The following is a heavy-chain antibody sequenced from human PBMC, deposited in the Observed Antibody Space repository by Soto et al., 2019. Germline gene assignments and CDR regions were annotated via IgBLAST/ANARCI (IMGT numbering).Heavy chain of an antibody. Sequence: KPSETLSLTCAVSGYSISSGYYWGWLRQPPGKGLEWIGSIYHGGSTYYNPSLNSRVTLSIDMTNNHVSLKLSSVTAADTAVYYCANRPAWNPTVYYYHYGMDVWGQGTTVTVSS. D-gene: IGHD1-1*01. CDR1: GYSISSGYY. CDR2: IYHGGST. J-gene: IGHJ6*02. V-gene: IGHV4-38-2*01. CDR3: ANRPAWNPTVYYYHYGMDV.